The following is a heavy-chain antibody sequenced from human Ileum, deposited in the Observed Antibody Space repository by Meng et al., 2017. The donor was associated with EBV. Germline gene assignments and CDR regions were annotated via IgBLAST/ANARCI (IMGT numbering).Heavy chain of an antibody. V-gene: IGHV4-59*01. Sequence: QVPLRESGPGLVKPSGTLSLTCDVSGGSISDYYWSWIRQSPLKGLEWIGFFYQGTTNYNPSLKSRVTISADTSKKQFFLKLTSLTVADTAVYYCAKGGQWEPLDSWGQGILVTVSS. CDR3: AKGGQWEPLDS. J-gene: IGHJ4*02. D-gene: IGHD1-26*01. CDR1: GGSISDYY. CDR2: FYQGTT.